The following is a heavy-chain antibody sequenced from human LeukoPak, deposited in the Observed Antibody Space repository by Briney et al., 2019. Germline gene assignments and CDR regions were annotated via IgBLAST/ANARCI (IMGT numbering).Heavy chain of an antibody. CDR1: NGSIGYYY. CDR2: IYHTGGT. D-gene: IGHD6-13*01. J-gene: IGHJ6*03. CDR3: ARGGSSQGSTPKQYFYYMNV. V-gene: IGHV4-59*01. Sequence: PSETLSLTCAVSNGSIGYYYWSWLRQPPGKGLEWIGYIYHTGGTNYNPSLKSRPTISLDMSRNQLSLRLTSVTAADTAVYYCARGGSSQGSTPKQYFYYMNVWGRGTTVSVSS.